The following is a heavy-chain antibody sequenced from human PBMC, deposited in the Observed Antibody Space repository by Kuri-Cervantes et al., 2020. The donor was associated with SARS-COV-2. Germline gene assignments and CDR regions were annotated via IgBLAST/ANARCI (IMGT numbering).Heavy chain of an antibody. CDR3: ARGVPVIAARPLDY. D-gene: IGHD6-6*01. Sequence: ASVKVSCKASGYTFTGYYMHWVRQAPGQGLEWMGIINPSGGSTSYAQKVQDRVTMTTDTSTNTAYLELRSLTSDDTGVYYCARGVPVIAARPLDYWGQGTLVTVSS. CDR2: INPSGGST. J-gene: IGHJ4*02. CDR1: GYTFTGYY. V-gene: IGHV1-46*01.